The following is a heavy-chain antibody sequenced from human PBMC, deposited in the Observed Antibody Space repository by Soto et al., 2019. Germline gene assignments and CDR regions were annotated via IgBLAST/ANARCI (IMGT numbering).Heavy chain of an antibody. Sequence: PGGSLRLSCAASGFTFRRYGMSWVRQAPGKGLEWVSGVSVSGGSTYYADSVKGRFTISRDNSKNTLYLQMNSLRAEDTAIYYCAKSVDDSSGYLYYYGMDVWGQGTTVTVSS. D-gene: IGHD3-22*01. J-gene: IGHJ6*02. V-gene: IGHV3-23*01. CDR1: GFTFRRYG. CDR3: AKSVDDSSGYLYYYGMDV. CDR2: VSVSGGST.